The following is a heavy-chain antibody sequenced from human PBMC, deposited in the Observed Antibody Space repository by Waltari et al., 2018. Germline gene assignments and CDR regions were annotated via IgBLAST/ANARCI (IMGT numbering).Heavy chain of an antibody. CDR3: ATLGAAGSAFDI. D-gene: IGHD6-13*01. V-gene: IGHV1-24*01. CDR1: GGPFSSYA. J-gene: IGHJ3*02. CDR2: FDPEDGET. Sequence: VQLVPSGAGVKKPGCSVKVSCQASGGPFSSYAIRWVRQAPGKGLEWMGGFDPEDGETIYAQKFQGRVTMTDDTSTDTAYMELSSLRSEDTAVYYCATLGAAGSAFDIWGQGTMVTVSS.